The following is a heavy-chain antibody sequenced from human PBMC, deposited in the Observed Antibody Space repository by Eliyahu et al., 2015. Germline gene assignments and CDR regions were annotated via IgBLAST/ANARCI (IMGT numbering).Heavy chain of an antibody. J-gene: IGHJ4*02. CDR1: GGSFSGYY. CDR2: INHSGST. D-gene: IGHD2-2*01. V-gene: IGHV4-34*01. Sequence: QVQLQQWGAGLLKPSETLSLTCAVYGGSFSGYYWSWIRQPPGKGLEWIGEINHSGSTNYNPSLKSRVTISVDTSKNQFSLKLSSVTAADTAVYYCARCDQLTGHYFDYWGQGTLVTVSS. CDR3: ARCDQLTGHYFDY.